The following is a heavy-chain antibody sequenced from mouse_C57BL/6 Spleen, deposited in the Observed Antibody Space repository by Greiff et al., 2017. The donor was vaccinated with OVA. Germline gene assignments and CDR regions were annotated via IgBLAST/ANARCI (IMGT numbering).Heavy chain of an antibody. V-gene: IGHV1-69*01. Sequence: QVQLQQPGAELVMPGASVKLSCKASGYTFTSYWMHWVKQRPGQGLEWIGEIDPSDSYTNYNQKVKGKSTLTVAKSSSTAYMQLSSLTSEDSAVYYCAVYSNYLRSYYFDYWGQGTTLTVSS. D-gene: IGHD2-5*01. J-gene: IGHJ2*01. CDR1: GYTFTSYW. CDR3: AVYSNYLRSYYFDY. CDR2: IDPSDSYT.